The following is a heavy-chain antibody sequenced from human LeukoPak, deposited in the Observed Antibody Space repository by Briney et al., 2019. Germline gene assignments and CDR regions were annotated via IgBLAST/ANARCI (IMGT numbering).Heavy chain of an antibody. J-gene: IGHJ6*02. Sequence: SETLSLTCAVYGGSFSGYYWSWIRQPPGKGLEWIGEINHSGSTNYNPSLKSRVTISVDTSKNQFSLKLSSVTAADTAVYYCARGARLRLGELSFRSYYYYGMDVWGQGTAVTVSS. CDR3: ARGARLRLGELSFRSYYYYGMDV. CDR2: INHSGST. CDR1: GGSFSGYY. D-gene: IGHD3-16*02. V-gene: IGHV4-34*01.